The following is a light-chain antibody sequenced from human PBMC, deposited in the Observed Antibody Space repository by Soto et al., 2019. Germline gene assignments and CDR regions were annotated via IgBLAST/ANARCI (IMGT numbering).Light chain of an antibody. CDR1: SSDVGGYNY. Sequence: QSALTQPASVSGSPGQSITISCTGTSSDVGGYNYVSWYQQHPGKAPKLMIYDVSNRPSGVSNRFSGSKSGNTASLTISGLQAEDDAAYYCSSYTSSSTLKVFGTGTKVTVL. J-gene: IGLJ1*01. V-gene: IGLV2-14*01. CDR3: SSYTSSSTLKV. CDR2: DVS.